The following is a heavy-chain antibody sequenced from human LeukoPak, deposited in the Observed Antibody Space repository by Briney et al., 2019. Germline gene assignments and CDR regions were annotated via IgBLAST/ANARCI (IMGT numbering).Heavy chain of an antibody. V-gene: IGHV4-59*12. Sequence: SETLSLTCTVSGGSISSCYWSWIRQPPGKGLEWIGYIYYSGSTNYNPSLKSRVTISVDTSKNQFSLKLSSVTAADTAVYYCATDPSGDYPDGMDVWGQGTTVTVSS. CDR1: GGSISSCY. CDR2: IYYSGST. D-gene: IGHD4-17*01. CDR3: ATDPSGDYPDGMDV. J-gene: IGHJ6*02.